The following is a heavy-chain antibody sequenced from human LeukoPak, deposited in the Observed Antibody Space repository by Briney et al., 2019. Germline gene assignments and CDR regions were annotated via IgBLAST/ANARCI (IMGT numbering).Heavy chain of an antibody. J-gene: IGHJ4*02. V-gene: IGHV3-66*01. D-gene: IGHD3-22*01. CDR3: ARVTMIVGGIDY. Sequence: GSLRLSCAASGFTVSSNYMSWVRQAPGKGLEWVSVSGGSTYYADSVKGRFTISRDNSKNTLYLQMNSLRAEDTAVYYCARVTMIVGGIDYWGQGTLVTVSS. CDR1: GFTVSSNY. CDR2: SGGST.